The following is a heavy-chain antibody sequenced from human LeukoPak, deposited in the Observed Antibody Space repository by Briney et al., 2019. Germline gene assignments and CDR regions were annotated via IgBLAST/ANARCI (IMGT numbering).Heavy chain of an antibody. CDR3: TRRPYCSGGSCYGTGAWFDP. V-gene: IGHV4-39*07. D-gene: IGHD2-15*01. J-gene: IGHJ5*02. CDR1: GGSMSNSSYY. CDR2: IYYTGST. Sequence: SETLSLTCTVSGGSMSNSSYYWGWIRQPPGKGLEWIGSIYYTGSTYYNPSFKSRITISVDTSKNQFSLKLSSVTAADTAVYYCTRRPYCSGGSCYGTGAWFDPWGQGTLVTVSS.